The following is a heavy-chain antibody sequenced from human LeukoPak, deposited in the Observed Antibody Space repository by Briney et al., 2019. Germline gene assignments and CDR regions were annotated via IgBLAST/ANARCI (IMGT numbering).Heavy chain of an antibody. V-gene: IGHV1-69*04. J-gene: IGHJ4*02. CDR1: GGTFSSYA. Sequence: SVKVSCKASGGTFSSYAISWVRQAPGQGLEWMGRIIPIFGIANYAQKFQGRVTITADKSTSTAYMELSSLRSEDTAVYYCARDPNYYGSGSYYNEAFDYWGQGTLVTVSS. CDR2: IIPIFGIA. CDR3: ARDPNYYGSGSYYNEAFDY. D-gene: IGHD3-10*01.